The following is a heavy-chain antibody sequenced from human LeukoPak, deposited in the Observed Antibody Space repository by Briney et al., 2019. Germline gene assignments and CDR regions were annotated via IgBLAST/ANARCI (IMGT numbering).Heavy chain of an antibody. CDR1: GFTFSSYA. CDR3: AKRYCSSTSCYPGDAFDI. V-gene: IGHV3-23*01. D-gene: IGHD2-2*01. CDR2: ISGSGGST. Sequence: GGSLRLSCAAPGFTFSSYAMSWVRQAPGKGLEWVSAISGSGGSTYYADSVKGRFTISRDNSKNTLYLQMNSLRAEDTAVYYCAKRYCSSTSCYPGDAFDIWGQGTMVTVSS. J-gene: IGHJ3*02.